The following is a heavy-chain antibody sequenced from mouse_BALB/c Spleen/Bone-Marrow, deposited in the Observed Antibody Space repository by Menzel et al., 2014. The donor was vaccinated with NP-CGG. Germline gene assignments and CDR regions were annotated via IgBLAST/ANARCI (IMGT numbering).Heavy chain of an antibody. D-gene: IGHD2-3*01. CDR2: ISYSGST. V-gene: IGHV3-8*02. Sequence: EVKVVESGPSLVEPSQTLSLTCSVTGDSITSGYWNWIRKFPGNKLEYMGYISYSGSTYYSPSLKSRISITRDTSKNQYYLQLNSVTTEDTATYYCATYDGFYFDYWGQGTTLTVSS. J-gene: IGHJ2*01. CDR3: ATYDGFYFDY. CDR1: GDSITSGY.